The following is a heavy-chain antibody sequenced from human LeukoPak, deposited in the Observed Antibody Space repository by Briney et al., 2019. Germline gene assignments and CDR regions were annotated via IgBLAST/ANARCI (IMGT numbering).Heavy chain of an antibody. CDR1: GYSFTSYW. D-gene: IGHD3-22*01. V-gene: IGHV5-51*01. CDR3: ARPYYYDSAGAFDI. CDR2: IYPGDSET. Sequence: GESLKISCKGAGYSFTSYWIAWVRQMPGKGLERMGLIYPGDSETRYSPSFQGQVTISADKSIDTAYLQWSSLKASDTAIFYCARPYYYDSAGAFDIWGQGTVVTVSS. J-gene: IGHJ3*02.